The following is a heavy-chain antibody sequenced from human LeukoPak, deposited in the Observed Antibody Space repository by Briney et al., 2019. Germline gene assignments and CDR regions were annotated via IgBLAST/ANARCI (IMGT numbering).Heavy chain of an antibody. Sequence: PGGSLRLSCVASGFSFNSHWMSWVRQAPGKGLEWVANIKQDVSAKYYVDSVKGRFTISRDNAKNSLYLQMNSLGAEDTAVYYCARTIREQWLTIDYWGQGTLVTFSS. CDR3: ARTIREQWLTIDY. V-gene: IGHV3-7*04. J-gene: IGHJ4*02. CDR2: IKQDVSAK. D-gene: IGHD6-19*01. CDR1: GFSFNSHW.